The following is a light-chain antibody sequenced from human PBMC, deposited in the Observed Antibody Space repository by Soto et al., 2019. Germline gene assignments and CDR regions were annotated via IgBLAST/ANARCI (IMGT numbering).Light chain of an antibody. V-gene: IGKV1D-12*01. CDR3: QQANSFRET. J-gene: IGKJ1*01. CDR1: QAISSW. CDR2: AAS. Sequence: DIQLTQSPSIVSAFVGDRVTITCRASQAISSWLAWYQQKPGKAPKLLIYAASSLQSGVPSRFSGSESRTDFTLTISSLQPEDFATYYCQQANSFRETLGQGTKVDIK.